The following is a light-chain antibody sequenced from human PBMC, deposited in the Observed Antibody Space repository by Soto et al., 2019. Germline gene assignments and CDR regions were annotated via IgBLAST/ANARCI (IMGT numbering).Light chain of an antibody. V-gene: IGKV3-11*01. CDR3: QQRSIWPPA. CDR2: DSS. CDR1: QSVGTY. J-gene: IGKJ4*01. Sequence: EIVMTQSPATLSLSPGERATLSCRASQSVGTYLAWYQQKPGQAPRLLIYDSSKRATDIPTRFSGSGSGTDFTLTISSLAPEDFVVYYCQQRSIWPPAFGGGTKVEIK.